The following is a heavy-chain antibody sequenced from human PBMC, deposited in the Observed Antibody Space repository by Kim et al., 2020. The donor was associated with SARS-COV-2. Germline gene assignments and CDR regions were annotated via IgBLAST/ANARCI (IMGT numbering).Heavy chain of an antibody. D-gene: IGHD3-9*01. CDR1: GFTFSSYG. CDR3: AKDAYWFLNNYGMDV. J-gene: IGHJ6*02. V-gene: IGHV3-30*18. CDR2: ISYDGSNK. Sequence: GGSLRLSCAASGFTFSSYGMHWVRQAPGKGLEWVAVISYDGSNKYYADSVKGRFTISRDNSKNTLYLQMNSLRAEDTAVYYCAKDAYWFLNNYGMDVWG.